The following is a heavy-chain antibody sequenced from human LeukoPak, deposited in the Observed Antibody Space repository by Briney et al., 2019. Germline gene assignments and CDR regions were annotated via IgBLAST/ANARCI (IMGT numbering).Heavy chain of an antibody. CDR3: ARGRKVRGVINTLYYFDY. D-gene: IGHD3-10*01. V-gene: IGHV1-8*01. CDR1: GYTFTSYD. Sequence: ASVKVSCKAPGYTFTSYDINWVRQATGQGLEWMGWMNPNSGNTGYAQKFQGRVTMTRNTSISTAYMELSSLRSEDTAVYYCARGRKVRGVINTLYYFDYWGQGTLVTVSS. CDR2: MNPNSGNT. J-gene: IGHJ4*02.